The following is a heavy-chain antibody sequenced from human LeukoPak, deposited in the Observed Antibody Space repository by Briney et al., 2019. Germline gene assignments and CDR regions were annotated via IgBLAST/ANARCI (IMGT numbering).Heavy chain of an antibody. CDR3: TRHGELEGTPH. D-gene: IGHD1-7*01. Sequence: GGSLKLSCAASGFTFSGSAIHWVRQASGKGLEWVGRIRTKTNNYATAFAASVKGRFTISRDDSKNTGYLQMDSLKTEDTAVYYCTRHGELEGTPHWGQGTLVTVSS. CDR2: IRTKTNNYAT. CDR1: GFTFSGSA. J-gene: IGHJ4*02. V-gene: IGHV3-73*01.